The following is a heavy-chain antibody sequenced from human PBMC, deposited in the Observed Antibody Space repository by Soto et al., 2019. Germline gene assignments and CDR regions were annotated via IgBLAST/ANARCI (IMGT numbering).Heavy chain of an antibody. CDR3: ARGLIRQWPVHGAFDI. CDR1: GYTFTSYD. J-gene: IGHJ3*02. Sequence: QVQLVQSGAEVKKPGASVKVSCKASGYTFTSYDINWVRQATGQGLEWMGWMNPNSGNTGYAQKFQGRVTMTRNTSISTAYMELSSLRSEDTAVYYCARGLIRQWPVHGAFDIWGQGTMVTVSS. V-gene: IGHV1-8*01. D-gene: IGHD6-19*01. CDR2: MNPNSGNT.